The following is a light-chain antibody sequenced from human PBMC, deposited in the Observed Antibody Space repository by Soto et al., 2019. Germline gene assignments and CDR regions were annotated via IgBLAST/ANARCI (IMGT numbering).Light chain of an antibody. V-gene: IGKV3-11*01. J-gene: IGKJ3*01. CDR1: QSITTY. Sequence: EIVLTQSPATLSLSPGERVTLSCRASQSITTYLVWYQQKPGQAPRLLIYDASNRAPGIPARFSGSGSGTDFTLTISSLETEDFAVYFCQQRSNWPYTFGPGTEVDLK. CDR3: QQRSNWPYT. CDR2: DAS.